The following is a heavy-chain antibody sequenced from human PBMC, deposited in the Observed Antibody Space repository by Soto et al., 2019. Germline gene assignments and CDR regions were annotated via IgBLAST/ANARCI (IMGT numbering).Heavy chain of an antibody. Sequence: EVQLVESGGGRVKPGGSLRLSCPASGFILSSYNMNWVRQAPGKGLEWVSSISSSGTYIYYADSVKGRFTISRDSAQNSLHLQVNRLGAEDTAIYYCARYCRRASCYASHAFDIWGQGTVVTVSS. CDR1: GFILSSYN. V-gene: IGHV3-21*06. J-gene: IGHJ3*02. CDR2: ISSSGTYI. CDR3: ARYCRRASCYASHAFDI. D-gene: IGHD2-2*01.